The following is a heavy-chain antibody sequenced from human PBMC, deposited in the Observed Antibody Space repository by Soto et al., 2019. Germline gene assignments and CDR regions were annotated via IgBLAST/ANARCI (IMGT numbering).Heavy chain of an antibody. J-gene: IGHJ4*03. CDR3: AKSRGAGGDLDD. CDR2: VSIGGST. V-gene: IGHV3-23*01. D-gene: IGHD2-15*01. Sequence: GGSLRLSCAASGFTFSSYAMGWVRQGPGKGLEWVAVVSIGGSTHYADSVGGRFTISRDNSKNTLSLQMNSLTAEDTAVYFCAKSRGAGGDLDDWGQGXL. CDR1: GFTFSSYA.